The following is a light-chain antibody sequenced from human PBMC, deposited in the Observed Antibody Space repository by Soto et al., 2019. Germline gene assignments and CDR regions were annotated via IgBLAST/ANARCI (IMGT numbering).Light chain of an antibody. Sequence: DIQMTQSPSTLSASVGVTVTITCWSSQSINKWLAWYQQKPGKAPTLLIYEASILQSGVPSRFSGTESGTEFTLTISSLRPDDFATYYCQQYNDYSAWTFGQGTKVDIK. CDR1: QSINKW. V-gene: IGKV1-5*03. J-gene: IGKJ1*01. CDR2: EAS. CDR3: QQYNDYSAWT.